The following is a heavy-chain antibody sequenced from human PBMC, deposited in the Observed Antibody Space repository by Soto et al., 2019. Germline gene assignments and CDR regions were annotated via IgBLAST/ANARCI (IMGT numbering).Heavy chain of an antibody. D-gene: IGHD2-2*01. CDR3: ARDVPTLDIVVVPAAISYGMDV. J-gene: IGHJ6*02. Sequence: SQTLSLTCAISGDSVSSNSAAWNWIRQSPSRGLEWLGRTYYRSKWYNDYAVSVKSRITINPDTSKNQFSPQLNSVTPEDTAVYYCARDVPTLDIVVVPAAISYGMDVWGQGTTVTVSS. V-gene: IGHV6-1*01. CDR1: GDSVSSNSAA. CDR2: TYYRSKWYN.